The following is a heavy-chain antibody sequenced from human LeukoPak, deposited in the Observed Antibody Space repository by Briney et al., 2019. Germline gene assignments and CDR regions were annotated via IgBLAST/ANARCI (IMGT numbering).Heavy chain of an antibody. CDR3: ARVYGDYDY. J-gene: IGHJ4*02. CDR1: GFTFSSYA. V-gene: IGHV3-30-3*01. CDR2: ISYDGSNK. D-gene: IGHD4-17*01. Sequence: GGSLRLSGAASGFTFSSYAMHWVRQAPGKGLEWVAVISYDGSNKYYADSVKGRFTISRDNSKNTLYLQMNSLRAEDTAVYYCARVYGDYDYWGQGTLVTVSS.